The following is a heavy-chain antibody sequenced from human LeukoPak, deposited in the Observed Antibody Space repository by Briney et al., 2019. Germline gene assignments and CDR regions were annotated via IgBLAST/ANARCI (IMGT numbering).Heavy chain of an antibody. V-gene: IGHV3-23*01. Sequence: GGSLRLSCAASGFTFSSYAMSWVRQAPGKGLEWVSAISGSGGSAYYADSVKGRFTISRDNSKNTLYLQMNSLRAEDTAVYYCAKDLFVTDYYDSSGYYFDYWGQGTLVTVSS. CDR2: ISGSGGSA. D-gene: IGHD3-22*01. CDR3: AKDLFVTDYYDSSGYYFDY. J-gene: IGHJ4*02. CDR1: GFTFSSYA.